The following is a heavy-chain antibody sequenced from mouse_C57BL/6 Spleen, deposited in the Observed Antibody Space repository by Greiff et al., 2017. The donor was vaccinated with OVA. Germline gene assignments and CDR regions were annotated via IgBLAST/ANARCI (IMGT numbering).Heavy chain of an antibody. V-gene: IGHV14-4*01. CDR3: TTGDYGGAFAY. CDR1: GFNIKDDY. Sequence: EVQLQESGAELVRPGASVKLSCTASGFNIKDDYMHWVKQRPEQGLEWIGWIDPENGDTEYASKFQGKATITADTSSNTAYLQLSSLTSEDTAVYYCTTGDYGGAFAYWGKGTLVTVSA. D-gene: IGHD2-4*01. CDR2: IDPENGDT. J-gene: IGHJ3*01.